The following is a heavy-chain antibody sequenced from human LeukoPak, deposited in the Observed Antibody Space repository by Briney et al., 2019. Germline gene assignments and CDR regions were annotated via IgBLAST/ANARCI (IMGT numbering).Heavy chain of an antibody. V-gene: IGHV3-30*06. D-gene: IGHD4-23*01. Sequence: PGGSLRLSCAASGFTFSDYGMHWVRQAPGKGLEWVAVTSYDGNKKYYADSVKGRFTISRDSSKNTLYLQMSSLRAEDTAVYYCARSSYDYGGIEGPFDYWGQGTLVTVSS. CDR2: TSYDGNKK. CDR3: ARSSYDYGGIEGPFDY. J-gene: IGHJ4*02. CDR1: GFTFSDYG.